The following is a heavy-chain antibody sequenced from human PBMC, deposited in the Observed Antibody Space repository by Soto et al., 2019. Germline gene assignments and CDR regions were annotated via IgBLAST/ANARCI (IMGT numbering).Heavy chain of an antibody. J-gene: IGHJ6*02. Sequence: VQLVESGGGLVKPGGSLRLSCAASGFTFSSYSMNWVRQAPGKGLEWVSSISSSSSYIYYADSVKGRFTISRDNAKNSLYLQMNSLRAEDTAVYYCARDDGLMVYTYGMDVWGQGTTVTISS. CDR3: ARDDGLMVYTYGMDV. V-gene: IGHV3-21*01. CDR2: ISSSSSYI. CDR1: GFTFSSYS. D-gene: IGHD2-8*01.